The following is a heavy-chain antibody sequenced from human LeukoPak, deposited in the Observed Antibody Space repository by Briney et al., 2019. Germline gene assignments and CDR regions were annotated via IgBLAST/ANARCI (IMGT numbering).Heavy chain of an antibody. J-gene: IGHJ4*02. V-gene: IGHV3-15*05. CDR3: ATDNGGESGFDY. CDR2: IKSKSYGATT. Sequence: GGSLRLSCAASGFTFSNAWMSWVRQAPGKGLEWVGRIKSKSYGATTDYAAPVKGRFTISRDDSKNTLYPQMNSLKTEDTAVYYCATDNGGESGFDYWGQGTLVTVSS. CDR1: GFTFSNAW. D-gene: IGHD2-8*01.